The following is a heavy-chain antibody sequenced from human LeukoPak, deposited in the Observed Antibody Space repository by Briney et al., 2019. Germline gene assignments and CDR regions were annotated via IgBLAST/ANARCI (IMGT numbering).Heavy chain of an antibody. CDR3: ARSGGPVGSGSEFDY. Sequence: SETLSLTCTVSGGSISSYYWSWIRQPPGKGLEWIGYIYYSGSTNYTPSLKSRVTISVDTSKNQFSLKLSSVTAADTAVYYCARSGGPVGSGSEFDYWGRGTLVTVSS. V-gene: IGHV4-59*01. J-gene: IGHJ4*02. CDR1: GGSISSYY. CDR2: IYYSGST. D-gene: IGHD3-10*01.